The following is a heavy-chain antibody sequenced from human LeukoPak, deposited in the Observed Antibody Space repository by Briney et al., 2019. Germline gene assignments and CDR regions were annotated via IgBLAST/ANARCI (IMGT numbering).Heavy chain of an antibody. CDR3: AKSAHTVTVKYYFDY. J-gene: IGHJ4*02. CDR2: ISWNSGDI. Sequence: GGSLRLSCAASGFTFDDYVMHWGRQAPGKGLEWVSGISWNSGDIGYADSVKGRFTISRDNAKNSLYLQMNSLRAEDTALYYCAKSAHTVTVKYYFDYWGQGTLVTVSS. CDR1: GFTFDDYV. D-gene: IGHD4-17*01. V-gene: IGHV3-9*01.